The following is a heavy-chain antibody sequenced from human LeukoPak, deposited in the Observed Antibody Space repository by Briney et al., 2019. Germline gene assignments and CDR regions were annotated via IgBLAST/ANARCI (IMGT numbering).Heavy chain of an antibody. CDR3: ARVGVVVHWYFDL. CDR2: IYYSGST. CDR1: GYSISSGYY. V-gene: IGHV4-61*01. J-gene: IGHJ2*01. D-gene: IGHD3-22*01. Sequence: PSETLSLTCTVSGYSISSGYYWSWIRQPPGKGLEWIGYIYYSGSTNYNPSLKSRVTISVDTSKNQFSLKLSSVTAADTAVYYCARVGVVVHWYFDLWGRGTLVTVSS.